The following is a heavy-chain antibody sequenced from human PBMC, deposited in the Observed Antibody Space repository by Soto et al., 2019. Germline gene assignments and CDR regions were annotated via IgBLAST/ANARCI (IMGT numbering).Heavy chain of an antibody. CDR1: GFTFSSYA. D-gene: IGHD6-19*01. CDR2: ISYDGSNK. CDR3: GREVYTRWRSGSGCHSYYGMDV. Sequence: QVQLVESGGGVVQPGRSLRLSCAASGFTFSSYAMHWVRQAPGKGLEWVAVISYDGSNKYYADSGKGRFTISRDNSKDTLYLQMNSLRAEDTAVYYCGREVYTRWRSGSGCHSYYGMDVWGQGTTVTVSS. J-gene: IGHJ6*02. V-gene: IGHV3-30-3*01.